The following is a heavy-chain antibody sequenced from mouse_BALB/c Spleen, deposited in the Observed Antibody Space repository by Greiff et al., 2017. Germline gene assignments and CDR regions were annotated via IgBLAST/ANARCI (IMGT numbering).Heavy chain of an antibody. CDR1: GYTFTSYW. D-gene: IGHD1-1*02. J-gene: IGHJ4*01. CDR2: INPSNGRT. V-gene: IGHV1S81*02. CDR3: ARRGGTLYYYAMDY. Sequence: VQLHQPGAELVKPGASVKLSCKASGYTFTSYWMHWVKQRPGQGLEWIGEINPSNGRTNYNEKFKSKATLTVDKSSSTAYMQLSSLTSEDSAVYYCARRGGTLYYYAMDYWGQGTSVTVSS.